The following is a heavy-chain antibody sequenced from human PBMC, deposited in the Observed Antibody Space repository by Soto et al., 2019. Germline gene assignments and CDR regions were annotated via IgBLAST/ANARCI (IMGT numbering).Heavy chain of an antibody. Sequence: SETLSLTCTVSGGSISSGDYYWSWIRQPPGKGLEWIGYIYYSGSTYYNPSLKSRVTISVDTSKNQFSLKLSSVTAADTAVYYCARAWITMVRGVIRARIRRQSFDYWGQGTLVTVSS. D-gene: IGHD3-10*01. J-gene: IGHJ4*02. CDR2: IYYSGST. V-gene: IGHV4-30-4*01. CDR3: ARAWITMVRGVIRARIRRQSFDY. CDR1: GGSISSGDYY.